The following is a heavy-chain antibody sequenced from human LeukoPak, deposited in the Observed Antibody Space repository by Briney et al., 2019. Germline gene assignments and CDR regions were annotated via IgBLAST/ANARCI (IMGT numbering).Heavy chain of an antibody. Sequence: PSETLSLTCTVSGGSISSTSYYWGWIRQPPGKGLEWIGTIYYSGSTYYNPSLKSPVTISVDTSNNQFSLKLSSVTAADTAVYYCAGSSSWYYFDSWGQGTLVTVSS. D-gene: IGHD6-13*01. CDR3: AGSSSWYYFDS. V-gene: IGHV4-39*01. J-gene: IGHJ4*02. CDR2: IYYSGST. CDR1: GGSISSTSYY.